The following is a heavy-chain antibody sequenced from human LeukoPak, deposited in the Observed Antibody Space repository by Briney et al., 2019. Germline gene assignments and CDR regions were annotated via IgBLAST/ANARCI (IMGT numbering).Heavy chain of an antibody. D-gene: IGHD6-6*01. J-gene: IGHJ4*02. V-gene: IGHV3-48*02. CDR1: GFTFSGYS. Sequence: GGSLRLSCGVSGFTFSGYSMNWVRQAPGKGLEWVSYISGSSVTIFYADSMKGRFTVSRDNAKNSLYLQMDSLRDGDTAVYYCTRGRPGHYFDYWGQGTRVSVSS. CDR3: TRGRPGHYFDY. CDR2: ISGSSVTI.